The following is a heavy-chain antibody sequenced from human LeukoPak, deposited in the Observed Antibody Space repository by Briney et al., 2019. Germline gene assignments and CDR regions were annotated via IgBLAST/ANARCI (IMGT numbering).Heavy chain of an antibody. CDR1: GFTFSSYE. J-gene: IGHJ4*02. CDR3: ARDYWTTTVTTPLGY. CDR2: ISSSGSTI. Sequence: GGSLRLSCAASGFTFSSYEMNWVRQAPGKGLEWVSYISSSGSTIYYADSVKGRFTISRDNAKNSLYLQMDSLRAEDTAVYYCARDYWTTTVTTPLGYWGQGTLVTVPS. V-gene: IGHV3-48*03. D-gene: IGHD4-17*01.